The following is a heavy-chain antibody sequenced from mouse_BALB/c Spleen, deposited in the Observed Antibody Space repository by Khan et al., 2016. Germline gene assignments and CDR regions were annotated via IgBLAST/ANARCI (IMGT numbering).Heavy chain of an antibody. V-gene: IGHV1-80*01. Sequence: QVQLQQSGAELVRPGSSVKISCKASGYAFSSYWMNWVKQRPGQGLEWIGQIYPGDGDTNYNGKFKGKATLTADKSSSTAYMQLISLTSEDSAVYCCAKLTGTRDAMDYWGQGTSVTVSS. CDR2: IYPGDGDT. D-gene: IGHD4-1*01. CDR3: AKLTGTRDAMDY. CDR1: GYAFSSYW. J-gene: IGHJ4*01.